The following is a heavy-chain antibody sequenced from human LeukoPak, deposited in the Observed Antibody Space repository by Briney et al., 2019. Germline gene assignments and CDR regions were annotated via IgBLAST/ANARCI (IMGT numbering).Heavy chain of an antibody. CDR3: ARGDVSFDY. CDR1: GGSISSGSYY. CDR2: IYTSGST. Sequence: SETLSLTCTVSGGSISSGSYYWSWIRQPAGKGLEWIGRIYTSGSTNYNPSLKSRVTISVDTSKNQFSLKLSSVTAADTAVYYCARGDVSFDYWGQGTLVTVSS. V-gene: IGHV4-61*02. J-gene: IGHJ4*02. D-gene: IGHD2-21*01.